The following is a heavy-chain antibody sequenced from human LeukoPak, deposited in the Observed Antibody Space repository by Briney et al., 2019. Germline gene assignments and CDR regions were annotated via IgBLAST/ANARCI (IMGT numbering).Heavy chain of an antibody. CDR3: ARTRRYSSSWYDQYYFDY. CDR1: GGTFSSYA. D-gene: IGHD6-13*01. J-gene: IGHJ4*02. V-gene: IGHV1-69*01. Sequence: GSSVKVSCKASGGTFSSYAISWVRQAPGQGLEWMGGIIPIFGTANYAQKVQGRVTITADESTSTAYMELSSLRSEDTAVYYCARTRRYSSSWYDQYYFDYWGQGTPVTVSS. CDR2: IIPIFGTA.